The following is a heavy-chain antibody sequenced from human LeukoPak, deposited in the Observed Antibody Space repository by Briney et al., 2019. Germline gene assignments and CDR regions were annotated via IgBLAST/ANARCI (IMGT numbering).Heavy chain of an antibody. D-gene: IGHD6-19*01. V-gene: IGHV1-24*01. CDR1: GYTLTELS. J-gene: IGHJ4*02. Sequence: ASVKVSCKVSGYTLTELSMHWVRQAPGKGLEWMGGFDPEDGETIYAQKFQGRVAMTEDTSTDTAYMELSSLRSEDTAVYYCATISGWSTKFFDFWGQGTLVTVSS. CDR2: FDPEDGET. CDR3: ATISGWSTKFFDF.